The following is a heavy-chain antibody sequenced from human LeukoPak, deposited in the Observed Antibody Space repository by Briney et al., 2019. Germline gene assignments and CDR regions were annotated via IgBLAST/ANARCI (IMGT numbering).Heavy chain of an antibody. CDR1: GFTFSDYY. CDR2: ISSSGSTI. Sequence: GGSLRLSCAASGFTFSDYYMSWIRQAPGKGLEWVSYISSSGSTIYYADSVKGRFTISRGNSKNTLYLQMNSLRAEDTAVYYCAKASKDYYGMDVWGQGTTVTVSS. J-gene: IGHJ6*02. D-gene: IGHD2/OR15-2a*01. V-gene: IGHV3-11*01. CDR3: AKASKDYYGMDV.